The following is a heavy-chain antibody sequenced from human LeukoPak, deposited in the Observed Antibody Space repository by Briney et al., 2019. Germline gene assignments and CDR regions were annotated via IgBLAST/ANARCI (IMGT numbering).Heavy chain of an antibody. J-gene: IGHJ4*02. Sequence: PGGSLRLSCVASGFTFSISAMTWVRQAPGKGLEWVSVISSSGGDTHYADSVKGRFTISRDNSKDTLYLQMNSLRAEDTAVYYCARDYSLGIAARYFDYWGQGTLVTVSS. CDR2: ISSSGGDT. V-gene: IGHV3-23*01. CDR3: ARDYSLGIAARYFDY. CDR1: GFTFSISA. D-gene: IGHD6-6*01.